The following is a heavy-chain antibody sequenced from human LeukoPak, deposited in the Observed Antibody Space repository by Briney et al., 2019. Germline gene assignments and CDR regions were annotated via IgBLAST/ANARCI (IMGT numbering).Heavy chain of an antibody. J-gene: IGHJ4*02. CDR3: ARGYYGDSPYFDY. V-gene: IGHV4-4*02. Sequence: PSETLSLTCAVSGGSISSSNWWIWVRQPPGKGLEWIGEINHSGSTNYNPSLKSRVTISVDTSKNQFSLKLSSVTAADTAVYYCARGYYGDSPYFDYWGQGTLVTVSS. CDR2: INHSGST. CDR1: GGSISSSNW. D-gene: IGHD4-17*01.